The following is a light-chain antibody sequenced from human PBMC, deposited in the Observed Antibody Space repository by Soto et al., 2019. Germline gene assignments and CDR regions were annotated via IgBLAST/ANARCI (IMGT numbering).Light chain of an antibody. CDR2: DNN. J-gene: IGLJ2*01. V-gene: IGLV1-51*01. CDR3: GTWDSSLSAVV. Sequence: QSVLTQPPSVSAAPGQQVTISGSGSSSHIGNNYVSWYQQLTGTAPKLLIYDNNKRPSGIPDRFSGSKSGTSATLGITGLQTGDEADYYCGTWDSSLSAVVFGGGTKLTVL. CDR1: SSHIGNNY.